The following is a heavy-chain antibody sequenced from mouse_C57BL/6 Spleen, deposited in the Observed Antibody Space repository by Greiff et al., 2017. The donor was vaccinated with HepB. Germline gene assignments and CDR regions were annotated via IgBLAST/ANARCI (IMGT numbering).Heavy chain of an antibody. Sequence: VQLKESGPELVKPGASVKISCKASGYSFTGYYMNWVKQSPEKSLEWIGEINPSTGGTTYNQKFKAKATLTVDKSSSTAYMQLKSLTSEDSAVYYCATYDYDGPWFAYWGQGTLVTVSA. V-gene: IGHV1-42*01. CDR3: ATYDYDGPWFAY. CDR1: GYSFTGYY. J-gene: IGHJ3*01. CDR2: INPSTGGT. D-gene: IGHD2-4*01.